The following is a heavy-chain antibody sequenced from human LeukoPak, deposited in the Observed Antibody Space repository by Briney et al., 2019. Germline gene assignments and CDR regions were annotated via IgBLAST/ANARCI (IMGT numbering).Heavy chain of an antibody. V-gene: IGHV4-59*12. CDR3: ARVYSGSYYGTYYYYYMDV. Sequence: SETLSLTCTVSGGSISSYYWSWIRQPPGKGLEWIGYIYYSGSTNYNPSLKSRVTISVDTSKNQFSLKLSSVTAADTAVYYCARVYSGSYYGTYYYYYMDVWGKGTTVTVSS. D-gene: IGHD1-26*01. CDR1: GGSISSYY. J-gene: IGHJ6*03. CDR2: IYYSGST.